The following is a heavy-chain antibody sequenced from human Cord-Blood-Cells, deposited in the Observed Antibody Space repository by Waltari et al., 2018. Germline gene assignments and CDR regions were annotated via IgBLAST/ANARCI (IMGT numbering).Heavy chain of an antibody. Sequence: QVQLVQSGAEVKKPGSSVKVSCKASGGTFSSYAISWVRQAPGQGLEWMGGVISTLGIANDAQKFQGRVTITADESTSTAYMELSSLRSEDTAVYYCARGRGATEYFDLWGRGTLVTVSS. V-gene: IGHV1-69*04. CDR1: GGTFSSYA. CDR3: ARGRGATEYFDL. CDR2: VISTLGIA. J-gene: IGHJ2*01. D-gene: IGHD5-12*01.